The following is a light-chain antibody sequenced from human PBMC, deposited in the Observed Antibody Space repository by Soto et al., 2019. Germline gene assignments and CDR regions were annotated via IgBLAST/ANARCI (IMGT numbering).Light chain of an antibody. J-gene: IGKJ5*01. CDR1: RDVSTN. V-gene: IGKV3-20*01. CDR2: GAS. Sequence: EIVLTQSPGTLSLSPGERATLSCRASRDVSTNLAWFQQKPGQTPRLVLYGASKRATGIPARFSGSGSGTDFTLTISRLEPQDSAMYYCQQYVISVTFGQGTRLEIK. CDR3: QQYVISVT.